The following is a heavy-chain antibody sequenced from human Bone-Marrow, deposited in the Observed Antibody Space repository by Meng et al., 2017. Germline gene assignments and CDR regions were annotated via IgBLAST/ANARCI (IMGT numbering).Heavy chain of an antibody. CDR2: IRSKGDGGTT. J-gene: IGHJ4*02. V-gene: IGHV3-49*04. CDR1: GFTFGDYA. Sequence: GGSLRLSCTASGFTFGDYAMSWVRQAPGKGLEWVGFIRSKGDGGTTEYAASVNGRFTISRDDSKSIAYRQMTSLKTEDTAVYYCTSADYYGSGSYSYYFDYWGQGTLVTVSS. D-gene: IGHD3-10*01. CDR3: TSADYYGSGSYSYYFDY.